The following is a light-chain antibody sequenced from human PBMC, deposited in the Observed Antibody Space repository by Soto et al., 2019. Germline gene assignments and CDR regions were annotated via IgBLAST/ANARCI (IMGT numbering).Light chain of an antibody. Sequence: QSVLTQSPSASGTPGQTVTISCSGSYSNIGRNTVNWYQLLPGTAPKLLIYKNSQRPSGVPDRISGSKSGTSASLAISGLQSEDEADYYCAAWDDSLNGYWVFGGGTKVTVL. CDR3: AAWDDSLNGYWV. CDR1: YSNIGRNT. CDR2: KNS. V-gene: IGLV1-44*01. J-gene: IGLJ3*02.